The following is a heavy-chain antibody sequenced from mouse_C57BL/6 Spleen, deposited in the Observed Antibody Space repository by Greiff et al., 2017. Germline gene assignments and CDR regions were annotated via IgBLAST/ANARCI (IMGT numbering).Heavy chain of an antibody. Sequence: QVQLQQPGAELVRPGTSVKLSCKASGYTFTSYWMHWVKQRPGQGLEWIGVIDPSDSYTNYNQKFKGKATLTVDPSSSSAYMQLSSLTSEYSAVYYCARSYGSSPYAMDYWGQGTSVTVSS. CDR2: IDPSDSYT. CDR1: GYTFTSYW. CDR3: ARSYGSSPYAMDY. D-gene: IGHD1-1*01. J-gene: IGHJ4*01. V-gene: IGHV1-59*01.